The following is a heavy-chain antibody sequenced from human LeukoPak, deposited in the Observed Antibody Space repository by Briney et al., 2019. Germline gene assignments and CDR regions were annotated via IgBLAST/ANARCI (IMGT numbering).Heavy chain of an antibody. J-gene: IGHJ4*02. CDR1: GFTFSNYD. CDR3: ARGSYYYDS. CDR2: IRSNGGNT. D-gene: IGHD3-22*01. V-gene: IGHV3-64*01. Sequence: GGSLRLSCAASGFTFSNYDMHWVRQTPGKGLEYVSAIRSNGGNTYYANFVKGRFIISRDNSKNTLYLQMGSVRVEDMAVYYCARGSYYYDSWGQGTLVTVSS.